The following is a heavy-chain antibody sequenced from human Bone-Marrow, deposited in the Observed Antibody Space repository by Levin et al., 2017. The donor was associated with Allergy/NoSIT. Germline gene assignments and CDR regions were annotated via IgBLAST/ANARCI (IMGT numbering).Heavy chain of an antibody. CDR2: ITSNGGST. Sequence: GESLKISCAASGFTFSRYGMHWVRQAPGKGLEIVAAITSNGGSTFYANSVKGRFTISRDSSTNTLYLQMGSLRIEDTAVYYCARTPFPSPDSWGQGTLVTVSS. CDR1: GFTFSRYG. D-gene: IGHD1-14*01. CDR3: ARTPFPSPDS. J-gene: IGHJ4*02. V-gene: IGHV3-64*01.